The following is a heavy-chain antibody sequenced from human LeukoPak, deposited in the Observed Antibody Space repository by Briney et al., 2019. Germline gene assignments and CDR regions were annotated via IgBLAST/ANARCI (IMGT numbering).Heavy chain of an antibody. CDR1: GFTFSSYA. CDR3: ARDPRDGYNYYSDY. V-gene: IGHV3-30-3*01. CDR2: ISYDGSNK. J-gene: IGHJ4*02. D-gene: IGHD5-24*01. Sequence: QPGGSLRLSCAASGFTFSSYAMHWVRQAPGKGLEWVAVISYDGSNKYYADSVKGRFTISRDNSKNTLYLQMNSLRAEDTAVYYCARDPRDGYNYYSDYWGQGTLVTVSS.